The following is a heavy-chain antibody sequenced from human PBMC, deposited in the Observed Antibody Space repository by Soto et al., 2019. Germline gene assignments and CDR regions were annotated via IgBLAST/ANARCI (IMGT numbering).Heavy chain of an antibody. Sequence: EVQLVESGGGLVEPGGSLRLSCAASGFTFSNAWMSWVRQAPGKGLELVGRIKRKTDGGTTDYAAPVKGRFTISRDDSKNTLYLEMNSLKTEDTAVHYCATDRRDYGDVHFDYWGQGTLVTVSS. D-gene: IGHD4-17*01. CDR2: IKRKTDGGTT. V-gene: IGHV3-15*01. CDR1: GFTFSNAW. J-gene: IGHJ4*02. CDR3: ATDRRDYGDVHFDY.